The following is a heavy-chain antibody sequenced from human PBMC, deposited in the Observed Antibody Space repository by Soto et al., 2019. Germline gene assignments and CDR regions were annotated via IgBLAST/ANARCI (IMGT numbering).Heavy chain of an antibody. CDR1: GSKFTDSY. D-gene: IGHD1-26*01. CDR3: TSDRLSGSRDNAAVDI. V-gene: IGHV1-2*02. J-gene: IGHJ3*02. CDR2: ITPNSGDT. Sequence: ASEEVSSKASGSKFTDSYIHWVRHAPGQGHEWVGWITPNSGDTNYAQKFQGRVTMTRDTSIRTGYMELSRLRSDDTAVYYCTSDRLSGSRDNAAVDIWGQGTLVNVSS.